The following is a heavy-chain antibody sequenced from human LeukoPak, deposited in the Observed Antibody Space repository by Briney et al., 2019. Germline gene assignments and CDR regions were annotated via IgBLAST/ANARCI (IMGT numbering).Heavy chain of an antibody. CDR1: GFGFNNYA. J-gene: IGHJ4*02. CDR3: AKGAYDYIEIAYFDY. V-gene: IGHV3-23*01. D-gene: IGHD5-12*01. CDR2: IIGSSGST. Sequence: GGSLRLSCVASGFGFNNYAMNWVRQAPGKGLEWVSLIIGSSGSTFYADSVKGRFTISRDKSKNTLYLQMNSLRAEDAAVYYCAKGAYDYIEIAYFDYWGQGSLVTVSS.